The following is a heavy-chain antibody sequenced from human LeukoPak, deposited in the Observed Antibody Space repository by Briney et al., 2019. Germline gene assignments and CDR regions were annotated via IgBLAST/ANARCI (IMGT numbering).Heavy chain of an antibody. D-gene: IGHD1-7*01. V-gene: IGHV3-53*04. Sequence: SGGSLRLSCAASGLTVSSNYMSWVRQAPGKGLEWVSVIYSGGSTYYADSVKGRFTISRHNSKNTLYLQMNSLRAEDTAVYYCARVGTTRAFDIWGQGTMVTVSS. CDR1: GLTVSSNY. J-gene: IGHJ3*02. CDR2: IYSGGST. CDR3: ARVGTTRAFDI.